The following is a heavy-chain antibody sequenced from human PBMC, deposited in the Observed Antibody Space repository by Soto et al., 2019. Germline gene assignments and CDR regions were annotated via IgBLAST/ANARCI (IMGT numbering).Heavy chain of an antibody. CDR3: AKGSPDVLRFLEWLLYFDY. CDR2: ISGSGGST. CDR1: GFTFSSYA. Sequence: GGSLRLSCAASGFTFSSYAMSWVRQAPGKGLEWVSAISGSGGSTYYADSVKGRFTISRDNSKNTLYLQMNSLRAEDTAVYYCAKGSPDVLRFLEWLLYFDYWGQGTLVTVSS. V-gene: IGHV3-23*01. J-gene: IGHJ4*02. D-gene: IGHD3-3*01.